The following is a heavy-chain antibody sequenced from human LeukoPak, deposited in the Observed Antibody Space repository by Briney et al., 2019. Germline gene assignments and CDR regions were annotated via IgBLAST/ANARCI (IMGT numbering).Heavy chain of an antibody. CDR2: ISSSSSYT. Sequence: GGSLRLSCAASGFTFSDYYMSWIRQAPGKGLEWVSYISSSSSYTNYADSVKGRFTISRDNAKNSPYLQMNSLRAEDTAVYYCAREPPRGGYSYGYYYWGQGTLVTVSS. V-gene: IGHV3-11*06. CDR3: AREPPRGGYSYGYYY. J-gene: IGHJ4*02. CDR1: GFTFSDYY. D-gene: IGHD5-18*01.